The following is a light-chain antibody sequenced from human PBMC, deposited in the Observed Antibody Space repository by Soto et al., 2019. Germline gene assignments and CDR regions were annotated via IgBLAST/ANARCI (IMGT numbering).Light chain of an antibody. V-gene: IGKV3D-20*01. CDR3: QQYNKWPLT. J-gene: IGKJ1*01. CDR2: DAS. CDR1: QTVSSNY. Sequence: EIVLTQSPATLSLSPGERATLSCGASQTVSSNYLAWYQQKPGLAPRLLIYDASSRATGIPDRFRGSGSGTEFTLTISSLQSEDFAVYYCQQYNKWPLTFGQGTKVEI.